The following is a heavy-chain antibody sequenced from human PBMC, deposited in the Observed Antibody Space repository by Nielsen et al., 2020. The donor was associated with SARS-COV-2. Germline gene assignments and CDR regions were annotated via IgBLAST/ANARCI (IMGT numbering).Heavy chain of an antibody. D-gene: IGHD3-22*01. Sequence: SLKISCAASGFTFNTYWMHWVRQAPGKGLEWVSGISWNSGSIGYADSVKGRFTISRDNAKNSLYLQMNSLRAEDTAVYYCARARITMTDDAFDIWGQGTMATVSS. CDR1: GFTFNTYW. V-gene: IGHV3-9*01. CDR2: ISWNSGSI. J-gene: IGHJ3*02. CDR3: ARARITMTDDAFDI.